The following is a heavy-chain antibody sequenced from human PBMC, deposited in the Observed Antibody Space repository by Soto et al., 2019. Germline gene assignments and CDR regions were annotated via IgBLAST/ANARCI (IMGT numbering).Heavy chain of an antibody. Sequence: TDYGVSWVREAPGQGLEWMGWINTYNADTKYAQSLQGRVTVTTDTSTTTTYMELTSLTSDDTAVYYCAREYCTTTSCYGSDFWGQGSLVTVSS. D-gene: IGHD2-2*01. J-gene: IGHJ4*02. V-gene: IGHV1-18*01. CDR2: INTYNADT. CDR1: TDYG. CDR3: AREYCTTTSCYGSDF.